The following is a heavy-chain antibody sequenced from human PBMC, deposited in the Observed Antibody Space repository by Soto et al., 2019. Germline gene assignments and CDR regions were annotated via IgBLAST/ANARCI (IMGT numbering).Heavy chain of an antibody. CDR2: IYYSGST. CDR3: AREVVLVPAAKSWFDP. Sequence: PSETLSLTCTVSGGSISSDYWSWIRQPPGKGLEWIGYIYYSGSTNYNPSLKSRVTISVDTSKNQFSLKLSSVTAADTAVYYCAREVVLVPAAKSWFDPWGQGTLVTVSS. J-gene: IGHJ5*02. V-gene: IGHV4-59*01. D-gene: IGHD2-2*01. CDR1: GGSISSDY.